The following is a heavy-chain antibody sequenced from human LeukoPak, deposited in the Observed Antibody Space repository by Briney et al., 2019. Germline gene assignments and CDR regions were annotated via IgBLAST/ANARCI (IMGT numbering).Heavy chain of an antibody. CDR3: ARRGTSSSWAHFDY. CDR2: IKQDGSEK. J-gene: IGHJ4*02. Sequence: GGSLRLSCAASGFTFSSYWMTWVRQAPGKGLEWVAKIKQDGSEKYYVDSVKGRFTISRDNAKNSLYLQMSSLGAENTAVYYCARRGTSSSWAHFDYWGQGTLVTVSS. CDR1: GFTFSSYW. D-gene: IGHD6-13*01. V-gene: IGHV3-7*05.